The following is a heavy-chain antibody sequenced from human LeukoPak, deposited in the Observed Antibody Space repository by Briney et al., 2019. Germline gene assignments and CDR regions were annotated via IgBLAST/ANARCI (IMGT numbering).Heavy chain of an antibody. D-gene: IGHD3-9*01. J-gene: IGHJ4*02. CDR1: GGSISSYY. Sequence: SETLSLTCTVSGGSISSYYWSWIRQPPGKGLEWIGYIYYSGSTNYNPSLKSRVTISVDTSKNQFSLKLSSVTAADTAVYYCARGRNYDILDYWGQGTLVTVSS. CDR3: ARGRNYDILDY. CDR2: IYYSGST. V-gene: IGHV4-59*08.